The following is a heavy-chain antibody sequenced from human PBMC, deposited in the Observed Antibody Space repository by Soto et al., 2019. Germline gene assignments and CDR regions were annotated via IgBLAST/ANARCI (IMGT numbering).Heavy chain of an antibody. Sequence: ASVKVSCKASGYTFTSYYMHWVRQAPGQGLEWMGIINPSGGSTSYAQKFQGRVTMTRNTSTSTVYMELSSLRSEDTAVYYCAKVPQGTTLPGDYWGQGTLVTVSS. CDR3: AKVPQGTTLPGDY. D-gene: IGHD1-1*01. J-gene: IGHJ4*02. CDR2: INPSGGST. V-gene: IGHV1-46*01. CDR1: GYTFTSYY.